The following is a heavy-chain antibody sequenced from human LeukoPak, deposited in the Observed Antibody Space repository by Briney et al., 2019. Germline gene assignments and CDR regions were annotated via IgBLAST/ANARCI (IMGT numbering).Heavy chain of an antibody. V-gene: IGHV3-74*01. CDR2: VSSAGYTT. Sequence: PGGSLRPSCAASGFTFSGDWMHWVRQAPGKGLVWVSHVSSAGYTTRYADSVKGRFTISRDNAKNALYLQMNSLRAEDTAVYYCAREQGALDSWGQGTLVTVSS. CDR3: AREQGALDS. J-gene: IGHJ4*02. CDR1: GFTFSGDW.